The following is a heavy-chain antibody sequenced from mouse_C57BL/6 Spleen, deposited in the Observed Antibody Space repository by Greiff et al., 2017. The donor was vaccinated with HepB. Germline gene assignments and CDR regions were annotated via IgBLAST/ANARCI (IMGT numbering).Heavy chain of an antibody. CDR3: ARPPLGNYWYFDV. Sequence: EVQLQQSGPELVKPGASVKISCKASGYTFTDYYMNWVKQSHGKSLEWIGDINPNNGGTSYNQKFKGKATLTVDKSSSTAYMELRSLTSEDSAVYYCARPPLGNYWYFDVWGTGTTVTVSS. CDR1: GYTFTDYY. V-gene: IGHV1-26*01. D-gene: IGHD2-1*01. CDR2: INPNNGGT. J-gene: IGHJ1*03.